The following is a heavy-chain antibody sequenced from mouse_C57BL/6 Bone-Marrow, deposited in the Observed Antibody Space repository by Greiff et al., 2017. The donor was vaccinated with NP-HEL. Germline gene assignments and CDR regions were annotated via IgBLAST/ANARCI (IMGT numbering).Heavy chain of an antibody. CDR3: ARGGYYGYYYYAMDY. CDR1: GYTFTSYG. Sequence: VQLQQSGAELARPGASVKLSCKASGYTFTSYGISWVKQRTGQGLEWIGEIYPRSGNTYYNEKFKGKATLTADKSSSTAYMGLRSLTSEDSAVYFCARGGYYGYYYYAMDYWGQGTSVTVSS. CDR2: IYPRSGNT. V-gene: IGHV1-81*01. J-gene: IGHJ4*01. D-gene: IGHD2-2*01.